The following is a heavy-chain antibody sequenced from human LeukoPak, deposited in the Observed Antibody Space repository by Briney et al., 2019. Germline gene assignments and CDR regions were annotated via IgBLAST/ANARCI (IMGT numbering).Heavy chain of an antibody. D-gene: IGHD5-12*01. CDR1: GGSFSGYY. V-gene: IGHV4-34*01. Sequence: SETLSLTCAVYGGSFSGYYWSWIRQPPGKGLEWIGEINHSGSTNYNPSLKSRVTISVDTSKNQFSLKLSSVTAADTAMYYCARGWVYSGYLFDYWGQGTLVTVSS. CDR3: ARGWVYSGYLFDY. CDR2: INHSGST. J-gene: IGHJ4*02.